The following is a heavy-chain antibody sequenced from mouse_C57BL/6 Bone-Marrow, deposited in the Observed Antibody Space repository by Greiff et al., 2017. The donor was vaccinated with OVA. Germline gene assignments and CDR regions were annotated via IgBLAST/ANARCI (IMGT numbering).Heavy chain of an antibody. J-gene: IGHJ3*01. V-gene: IGHV1-18*01. CDR3: ARASWGGRFAY. CDR1: GYTFTDYN. D-gene: IGHD4-1*01. Sequence: HLPPSGHELVKPGASVKIPCKASGYTFTDYNMDWVKQSHGKSLEWIGDINPNNGGTIYNQKFKGKATLTVDKSSSTAYMELRSLTSEDTAVYYCARASWGGRFAYWGQGTLVTVSA. CDR2: INPNNGGT.